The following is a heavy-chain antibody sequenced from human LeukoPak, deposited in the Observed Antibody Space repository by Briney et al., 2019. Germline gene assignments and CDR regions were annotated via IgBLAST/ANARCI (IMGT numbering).Heavy chain of an antibody. V-gene: IGHV4-4*07. J-gene: IGHJ6*02. D-gene: IGHD3-3*01. CDR1: GGSISSYY. CDR2: IYTSGST. CDR3: ARTYDFWSGYSGPYYYYGMDV. Sequence: SETLSLTCTVSGGSISSYYWSWIRQPAWKGLEWIGRIYTSGSTNYNPSLKSRVTMSVDTSKNQFSLKLSSVSAADTAVYYCARTYDFWSGYSGPYYYYGMDVWGQGTTVTVSS.